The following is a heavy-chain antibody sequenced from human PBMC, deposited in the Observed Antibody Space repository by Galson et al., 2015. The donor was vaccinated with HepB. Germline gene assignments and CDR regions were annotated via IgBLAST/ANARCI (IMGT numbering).Heavy chain of an antibody. CDR2: ISYNAKNV. J-gene: IGHJ3*01. CDR1: GFNFRRNA. D-gene: IGHD3-16*01. CDR3: TREGGVLLPHIDAFDV. V-gene: IGHV3-30*07. Sequence: SLRLSCAASGFNFRRNAFHWVRQAPGKGLEWLAFISYNAKNVYYADSVKGRFIISRDNSRNMVFLQMDSLRLEDTALYYCTREGGVLLPHIDAFDVWGQGTVVGVYS.